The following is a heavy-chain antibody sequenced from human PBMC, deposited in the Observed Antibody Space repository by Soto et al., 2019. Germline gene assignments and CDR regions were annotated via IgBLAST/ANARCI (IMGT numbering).Heavy chain of an antibody. CDR2: MNPNSGNT. Sequence: QVQLVQSGAEVKKPGASVKVSCKASGYTFTSYDINWVRQATGQGLEWMGWMNPNSGNTGYAQKFQGRVTMTRNTSISTAYMELSSLRSEDTAVYYCARAHFSSDIAARLYLPSSDAFDIWGQGTMVTVSS. J-gene: IGHJ3*02. CDR1: GYTFTSYD. CDR3: ARAHFSSDIAARLYLPSSDAFDI. V-gene: IGHV1-8*01. D-gene: IGHD6-6*01.